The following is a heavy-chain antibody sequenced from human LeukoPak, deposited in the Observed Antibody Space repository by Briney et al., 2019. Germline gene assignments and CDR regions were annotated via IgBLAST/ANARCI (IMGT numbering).Heavy chain of an antibody. J-gene: IGHJ4*02. CDR2: ISYDGSNK. Sequence: GGSLRLSCAASGFTFSNYGMHWVRQAPGKGLEWVAVISYDGSNKYYADSVKGRFTISRDNSKNTLYLQMNSLRAEDTAVYYCAKAVIESNYYFDYWGQGTLVTVSS. CDR1: GFTFSNYG. CDR3: AKAVIESNYYFDY. V-gene: IGHV3-30*18. D-gene: IGHD5-24*01.